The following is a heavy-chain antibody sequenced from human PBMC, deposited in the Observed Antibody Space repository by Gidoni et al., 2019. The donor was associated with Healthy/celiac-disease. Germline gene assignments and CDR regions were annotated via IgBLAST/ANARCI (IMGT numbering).Heavy chain of an antibody. CDR2: ISGSGGST. D-gene: IGHD3-10*01. Sequence: EVQLLESGGGLVQPGGSLRLSCAASGFPFSSYAMRWVRQAPGKGLEWVSAISGSGGSTYYADSVKGRFTISRDNSKNTLYLQMNSLRAEDTAVYYCAKMGIDPGWFGELLSLLDVWGQGTTVTVSS. V-gene: IGHV3-23*01. CDR1: GFPFSSYA. CDR3: AKMGIDPGWFGELLSLLDV. J-gene: IGHJ6*02.